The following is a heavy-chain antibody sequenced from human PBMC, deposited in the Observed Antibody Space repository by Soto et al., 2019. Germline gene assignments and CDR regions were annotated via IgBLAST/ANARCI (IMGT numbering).Heavy chain of an antibody. D-gene: IGHD3-10*01. CDR2: IYSGGST. CDR3: PRGPYGTGGDYYYGMDV. J-gene: IGHJ6*02. Sequence: EVQLVESGGGLVQPGGSLRLSCAVSGLTVSSNYMSWVRQAPGEGLEWVSVIYSGGSTFYADSVKGRFTISRDSSKNTLYLQMNSLRAEDTAVYYCPRGPYGTGGDYYYGMDVWGQGTTVTVSS. V-gene: IGHV3-53*04. CDR1: GLTVSSNY.